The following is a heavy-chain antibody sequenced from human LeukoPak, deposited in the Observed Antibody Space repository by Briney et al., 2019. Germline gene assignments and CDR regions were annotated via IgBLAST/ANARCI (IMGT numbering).Heavy chain of an antibody. Sequence: PSETLSLTCAVYGGSFSGYYWSWIRQPPGKGLEWIGYIYYSGSTNYNPSLKSRVTISVDTSKNQFSLKLSSVTAADTAMFYCARLYGNFQNYYDYWGQGTLVAVSS. CDR1: GGSFSGYY. CDR2: IYYSGST. J-gene: IGHJ4*02. D-gene: IGHD1-7*01. CDR3: ARLYGNFQNYYDY. V-gene: IGHV4-59*12.